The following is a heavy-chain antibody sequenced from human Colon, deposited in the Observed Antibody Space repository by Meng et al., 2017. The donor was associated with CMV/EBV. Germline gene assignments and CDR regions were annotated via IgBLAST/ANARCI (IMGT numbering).Heavy chain of an antibody. CDR1: EGTFSSYA. CDR3: ARDQGNDFWTHGMDV. D-gene: IGHD3-3*01. V-gene: IGHV1-69*10. CDR2: IIPILGIA. J-gene: IGHJ6*02. Sequence: SVKVSCKASEGTFSSYAISWVRQAPGQGLEWMGGIIPILGIANYAQKFQGRVTITADKSTSTAYMELSSLRSEDTAVYYCARDQGNDFWTHGMDVWGQGTTVTVSS.